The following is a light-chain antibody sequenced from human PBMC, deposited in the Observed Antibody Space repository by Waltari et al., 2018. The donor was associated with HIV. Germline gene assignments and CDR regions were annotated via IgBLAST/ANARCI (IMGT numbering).Light chain of an antibody. Sequence: QSALTQPASVSGSPGQPITISCTRTSSDVGSYNLVSWYQQHPGNAPKLVIYEVTKRPSGVSNRFSGSKSGNTASLTISGFQAEDEADYYCCSYAGSSTFDVVFGGGTKLTVL. CDR2: EVT. CDR1: SSDVGSYNL. J-gene: IGLJ2*01. CDR3: CSYAGSSTFDVV. V-gene: IGLV2-23*02.